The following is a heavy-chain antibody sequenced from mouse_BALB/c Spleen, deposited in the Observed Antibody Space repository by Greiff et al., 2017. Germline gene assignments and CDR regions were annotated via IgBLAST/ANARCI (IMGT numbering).Heavy chain of an antibody. Sequence: QVQLQQPGAELVKPGAPVKLSCKASGYTFTSYWMNWVKQRPGRGLEWIGRIDPSDSETHYNQKFKDKATLTVDKSSSTAYIQLSSLTSEDSAVYYCARAPDNFDYWGQGTTLTVSS. J-gene: IGHJ2*01. CDR3: ARAPDNFDY. CDR2: IDPSDSET. CDR1: GYTFTSYW. D-gene: IGHD3-3*01. V-gene: IGHV1-69*02.